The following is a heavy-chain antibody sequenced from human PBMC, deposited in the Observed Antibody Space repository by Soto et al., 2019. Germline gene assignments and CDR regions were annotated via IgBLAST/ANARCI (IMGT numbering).Heavy chain of an antibody. J-gene: IGHJ5*01. CDR1: DGSMNSDSSY. CDR3: ARLGGYVSVGYYYLWDS. V-gene: IGHV4-39*01. Sequence: XAILSLNFRVSDGSMNSDSSYWGWIRQPPGKGLEWIGVINHSGSTYHNLSLKGRVTMSVDASRNQFSLKLTSMTAADTAVYYCARLGGYVSVGYYYLWDSWGQGTLVTVS. D-gene: IGHD3-22*01. CDR2: INHSGST.